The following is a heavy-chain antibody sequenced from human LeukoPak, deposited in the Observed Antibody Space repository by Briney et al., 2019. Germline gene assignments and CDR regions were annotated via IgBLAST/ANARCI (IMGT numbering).Heavy chain of an antibody. CDR3: AKDRTSVVTALDY. CDR2: ISYDGSNK. D-gene: IGHD2-21*02. CDR1: GFTFSSYA. J-gene: IGHJ4*02. V-gene: IGHV3-30-3*01. Sequence: TGGSLRLSCAASGFTFSSYAMHWVRQAPGKGLEWVAVISYDGSNKYYADSVKGRFTISRDNSKNTLYLQMNSLRAEDTAVYYCAKDRTSVVTALDYWGQGTLVTVSS.